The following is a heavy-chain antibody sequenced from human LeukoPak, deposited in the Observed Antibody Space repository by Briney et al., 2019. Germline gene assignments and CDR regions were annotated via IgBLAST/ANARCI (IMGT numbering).Heavy chain of an antibody. V-gene: IGHV3-30*18. Sequence: PGRSLRPSCAASGFTFSSYGMHWVRQAPGKGLEWVAVISYDGSNKYYADSVKGRFTISRDNSKNTLYLQMNSLRAEDTAVYYCAKDHRRITIFGVVIPSGNYYYYGMDVWGQGTTVTVSS. CDR1: GFTFSSYG. J-gene: IGHJ6*02. CDR2: ISYDGSNK. D-gene: IGHD3-3*01. CDR3: AKDHRRITIFGVVIPSGNYYYYGMDV.